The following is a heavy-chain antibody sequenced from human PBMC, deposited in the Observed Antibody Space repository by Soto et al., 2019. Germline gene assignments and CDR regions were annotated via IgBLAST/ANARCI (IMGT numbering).Heavy chain of an antibody. J-gene: IGHJ6*02. D-gene: IGHD3-10*01. CDR1: GGSISSGGYY. Sequence: QVQLQESGPGLVKPSQTLSLTCTVSGGSISSGGYYWSWIRQHPGKGLEWVGYIYYSGSTYYNPSLKRRVSISVDASKNQFSLKLSSVTAADTAVYYCARAYGSGYMDVWGQGTTVTVSS. CDR2: IYYSGST. CDR3: ARAYGSGYMDV. V-gene: IGHV4-31*03.